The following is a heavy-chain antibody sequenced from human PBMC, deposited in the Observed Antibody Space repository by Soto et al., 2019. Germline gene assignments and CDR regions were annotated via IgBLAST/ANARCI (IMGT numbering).Heavy chain of an antibody. V-gene: IGHV3-23*01. J-gene: IGHJ4*02. CDR3: AKTPYDFWSSGQYLFDH. CDR2: ISGSGGTT. D-gene: IGHD3-3*01. Sequence: GGSLRLSCTVSGFTFGSHAMSWVRQAPGKGLECVSGISGSGGTTFYADSVKGRFTISRDNSKKTLYLQMNSLRAEDAAVYYCAKTPYDFWSSGQYLFDHWGQGTLVTVSS. CDR1: GFTFGSHA.